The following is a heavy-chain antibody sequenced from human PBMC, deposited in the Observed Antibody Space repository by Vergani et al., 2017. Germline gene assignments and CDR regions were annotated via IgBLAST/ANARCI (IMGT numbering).Heavy chain of an antibody. CDR2: FYTGGGT. D-gene: IGHD6-13*01. Sequence: QVQLQESGPGLVRPSQTLSLTCTVSGGSSSSGSYYWSWFRQPAGKGLEWIGRFYTGGGTSYNPSLKRRVTISVDTSKNQFSLQLSSVTAADTAVYYCARGPLYSTTWPFLLLDMDVWGQGTTVTVSS. J-gene: IGHJ6*02. CDR1: GGSSSSGSYY. CDR3: ARGPLYSTTWPFLLLDMDV. V-gene: IGHV4-61*02.